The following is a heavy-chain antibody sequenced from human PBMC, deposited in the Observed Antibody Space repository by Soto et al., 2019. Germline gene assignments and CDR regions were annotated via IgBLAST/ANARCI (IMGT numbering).Heavy chain of an antibody. D-gene: IGHD3-10*01. V-gene: IGHV3-23*01. CDR3: AKEVVRESSISLYFFDQ. Sequence: EVHLLDSGGGSVQPGGSLRLSCAASGFPFINYAMHWVRQAPGKGLEWVSAISGSGGSTYYGDSVKGRFTISRDNSKDTLYLHMNRLTDEDTAVYFCAKEVVRESSISLYFFDQWGQGTLVNVSS. J-gene: IGHJ4*02. CDR2: ISGSGGST. CDR1: GFPFINYA.